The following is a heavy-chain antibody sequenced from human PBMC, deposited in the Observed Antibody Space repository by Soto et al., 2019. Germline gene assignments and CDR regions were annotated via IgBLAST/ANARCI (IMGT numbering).Heavy chain of an antibody. D-gene: IGHD6-13*01. V-gene: IGHV1-2*02. CDR1: GYTFTGYY. J-gene: IGHJ6*01. CDR3: ARSGYSSSWYRALTDYYYGMDV. Sequence: ASVKVSCKASGYTFTGYYMHWVRQAPGQGLGWMGWINPNSDGKNYAHKFKGRVTMTRDTSISTAYMELSRLRSDDTAVYYCARSGYSSSWYRALTDYYYGMDVWGQGTTVTVSS. CDR2: INPNSDGK.